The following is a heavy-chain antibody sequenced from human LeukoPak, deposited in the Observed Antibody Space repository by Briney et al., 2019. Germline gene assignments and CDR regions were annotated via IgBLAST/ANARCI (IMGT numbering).Heavy chain of an antibody. CDR3: ARGPPTDYYDSSGFYYVFDY. Sequence: PSETLSFTCAVYGGSFSGYYWSWLRQPPGKGLEGFGEINHSGSTNYNPSLKSRVTISVDTSKNQFSLKLSSVTAADTAVYFCARGPPTDYYDSSGFYYVFDYWGQGTLVTVSS. D-gene: IGHD3-22*01. J-gene: IGHJ4*02. CDR2: INHSGST. V-gene: IGHV4-34*01. CDR1: GGSFSGYY.